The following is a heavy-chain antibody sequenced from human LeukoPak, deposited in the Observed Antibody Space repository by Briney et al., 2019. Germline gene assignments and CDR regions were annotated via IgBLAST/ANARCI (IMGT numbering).Heavy chain of an antibody. CDR3: ARESGWFYYYFDY. D-gene: IGHD6-19*01. CDR2: INSRGNTK. J-gene: IGHJ4*02. CDR1: GFTFSGYE. V-gene: IGHV3-48*03. Sequence: GGSLRLSCAASGFTFSGYEMNWFRQAPGKGLEWVSYINSRGNTKYYADSVKGRFTISRDNAKNSLYLQMNSLRAEDTAVYYCARESGWFYYYFDYWGQGTLVTVSS.